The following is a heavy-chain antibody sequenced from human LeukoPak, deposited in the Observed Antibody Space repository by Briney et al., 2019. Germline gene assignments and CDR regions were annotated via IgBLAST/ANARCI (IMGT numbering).Heavy chain of an antibody. CDR2: ISGSGGST. CDR1: GFTFSSYA. Sequence: GGSLRLPCAASGFTFSSYAMTWVRQAPGKGLEWVSVISGSGGSTYYADSVKGRFTISRDNSKNTVYLQMNSLRVEDTAVYYCVKRQCSGGSCYFIDYWGQGTLVTVSS. J-gene: IGHJ4*02. D-gene: IGHD2-15*01. V-gene: IGHV3-23*01. CDR3: VKRQCSGGSCYFIDY.